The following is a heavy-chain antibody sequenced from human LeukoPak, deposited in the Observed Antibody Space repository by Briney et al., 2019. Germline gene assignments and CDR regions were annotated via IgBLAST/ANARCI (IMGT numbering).Heavy chain of an antibody. D-gene: IGHD3-10*01. Sequence: PSETLSLTCTVSGGSISSSYWSWIRQPAGKGLEWIGRIYTSGSTNYNPSLKSRVTMSVDTSKNQFSLKLSSVTAADTAVYYCARSRYYYGSGSYPFDYWGQGTLVTVSS. J-gene: IGHJ4*02. CDR2: IYTSGST. V-gene: IGHV4-4*07. CDR1: GGSISSSY. CDR3: ARSRYYYGSGSYPFDY.